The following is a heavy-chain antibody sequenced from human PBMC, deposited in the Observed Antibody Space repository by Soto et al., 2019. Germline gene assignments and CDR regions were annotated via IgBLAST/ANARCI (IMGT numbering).Heavy chain of an antibody. J-gene: IGHJ4*02. V-gene: IGHV3-23*01. CDR3: AKDDFTDRGDDYFDY. CDR2: IGASGDIT. CDR1: GFSFTNFA. Sequence: PGGSLRLSCAASGFSFTNFAMSWVRQAPGKGLEWVAGIGASGDITWYADSVKGRLSISRDNSKNTIYLQLNSFRFEDTAVYYCAKDDFTDRGDDYFDYWGPGTRVTV. D-gene: IGHD2-21*02.